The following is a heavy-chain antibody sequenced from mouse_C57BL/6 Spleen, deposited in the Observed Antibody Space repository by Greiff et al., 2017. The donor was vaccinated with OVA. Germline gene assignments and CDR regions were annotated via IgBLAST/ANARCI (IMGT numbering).Heavy chain of an antibody. CDR2: IRSDGST. CDR3: ASVLSDCCYFDV. J-gene: IGHJ1*03. D-gene: IGHD1-1*02. CDR1: GYSITSGYY. V-gene: IGHV3-6*01. Sequence: EVQLQESGPGLVKPSQSLSLTCSVTGYSITSGYYWNLIRQFPRNHLEWMDYIRSDGSTNYNPSFKNQISITRDTSTNQISLKLNSRTTEDTATEYCASVLSDCCYFDVWGTGTTVTVSS.